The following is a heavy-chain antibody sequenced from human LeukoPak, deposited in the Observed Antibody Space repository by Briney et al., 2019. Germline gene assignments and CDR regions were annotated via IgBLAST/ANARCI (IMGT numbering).Heavy chain of an antibody. V-gene: IGHV3-21*04. J-gene: IGHJ5*02. D-gene: IGHD3-9*01. CDR3: ARHLILADYYNWFDP. Sequence: GGSLRLSCAASGFTFSSYSMNWVRQAPGKGLEWVSSISSSSSYIYYADSVKGRFAISRDNAKNSLYLQMNSLRAEDTAVYYCARHLILADYYNWFDPWGQGTLVTVSS. CDR1: GFTFSSYS. CDR2: ISSSSSYI.